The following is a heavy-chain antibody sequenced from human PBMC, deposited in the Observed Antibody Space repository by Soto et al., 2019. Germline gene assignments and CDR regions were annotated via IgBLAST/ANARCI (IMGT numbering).Heavy chain of an antibody. V-gene: IGHV3-30-3*01. CDR1: GFTFSSYA. CDR2: ISYDGSNK. J-gene: IGHJ6*02. CDR3: ARDLDCSSTSCYSALPGV. D-gene: IGHD2-2*02. Sequence: PGGSLRLSCAASGFTFSSYAMHWVRQAPGKGLEWVAVISYDGSNKYYADSVKGRFTISRDNSKNTLYLQMNSLRAEDTAVYYCARDLDCSSTSCYSALPGVWGQGTTVTVSS.